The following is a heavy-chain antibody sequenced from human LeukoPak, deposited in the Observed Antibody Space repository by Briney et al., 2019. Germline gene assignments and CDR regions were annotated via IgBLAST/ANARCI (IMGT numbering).Heavy chain of an antibody. Sequence: AGGSLRLSCAASGFTFSSYWMSWVRQAPGKGLEWVSSISSTGIYLDYADSVRGRFTISRDNAKNSLYLQMNSLRAEDTAVYYCARGSSRDYWGQGTLVTVSS. CDR1: GFTFSSYW. V-gene: IGHV3-21*01. D-gene: IGHD6-13*01. CDR2: ISSTGIYL. J-gene: IGHJ4*02. CDR3: ARGSSRDY.